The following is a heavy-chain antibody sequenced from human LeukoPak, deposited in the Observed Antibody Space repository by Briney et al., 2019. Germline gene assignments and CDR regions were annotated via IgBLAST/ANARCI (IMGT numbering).Heavy chain of an antibody. Sequence: SETLSLTCTVSGGSISSSSYYWGWIRQPPGKGLEWIGSIYYSGSTYYNPSLKSRVTISVDTSKNQFSLKLSSVTAADTAVHYCARHPQGVRGVPYFDYWGQGTLVTVSS. D-gene: IGHD3-10*01. J-gene: IGHJ4*02. V-gene: IGHV4-39*01. CDR1: GGSISSSSYY. CDR2: IYYSGST. CDR3: ARHPQGVRGVPYFDY.